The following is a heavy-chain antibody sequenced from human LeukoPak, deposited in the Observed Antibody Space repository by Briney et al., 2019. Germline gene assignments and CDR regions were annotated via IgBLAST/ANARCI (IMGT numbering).Heavy chain of an antibody. V-gene: IGHV4-59*08. CDR3: AKYDSRGWFDP. Sequence: SETLSLTCTVSAGSISSYYWSWIRQPPGKGLEWIGYIYSSGSTTYNPSLKIRVTISVDTSKNQFSLKLSSVTAADTAVYYCAKYDSRGWFDPWGQGTLVTVSS. D-gene: IGHD3-3*01. CDR2: IYSSGST. CDR1: AGSISSYY. J-gene: IGHJ5*02.